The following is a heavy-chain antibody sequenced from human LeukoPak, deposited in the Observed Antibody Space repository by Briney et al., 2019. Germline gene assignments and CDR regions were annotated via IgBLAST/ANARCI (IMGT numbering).Heavy chain of an antibody. D-gene: IGHD6-19*01. V-gene: IGHV6-1*01. CDR1: GDSVSSNSAA. CDR2: TYYRSKWYN. CDR3: AREVGQWLVRDWFDP. Sequence: SQTLSLTCAISGDSVSSNSAAWNWLRQSPSRGLEWLGRTYYRSKWYNDYAVSVKSRITINPDTSKNQFSLQLNSVTPEDTAVYYCAREVGQWLVRDWFDPWGQGTLVTVSS. J-gene: IGHJ5*02.